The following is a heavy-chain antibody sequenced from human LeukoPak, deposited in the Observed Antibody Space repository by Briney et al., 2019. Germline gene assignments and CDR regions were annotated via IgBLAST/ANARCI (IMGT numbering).Heavy chain of an antibody. CDR2: IYYSGST. Sequence: SETLSLTCTVSGGSISSYYWSWIRQPPGKGLEWIGYIYYSGSTNYNPSLKSRVTTSVDTSKNQFSLKLSPVTAADTAVYYCARDSFDYGGPWDAFDIWGQGTMVTVSS. CDR1: GGSISSYY. D-gene: IGHD4-23*01. J-gene: IGHJ3*02. V-gene: IGHV4-59*01. CDR3: ARDSFDYGGPWDAFDI.